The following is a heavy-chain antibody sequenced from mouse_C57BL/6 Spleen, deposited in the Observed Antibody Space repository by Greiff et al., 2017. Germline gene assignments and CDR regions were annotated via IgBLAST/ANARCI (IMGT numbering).Heavy chain of an antibody. V-gene: IGHV1-22*01. CDR1: GYTFTDYN. D-gene: IGHD1-1*01. Sequence: EVQVVESGPELVKPGASVKMSCKASGYTFTDYNMHWVKQSHGKSLEWIGYINPNNGGTSYNQKFKGKAPLTVNKSSSTAYMELRSLTSEDSAVYYCASAYYYGSSYVYFDYWGQGTTLTVSS. CDR3: ASAYYYGSSYVYFDY. J-gene: IGHJ2*01. CDR2: INPNNGGT.